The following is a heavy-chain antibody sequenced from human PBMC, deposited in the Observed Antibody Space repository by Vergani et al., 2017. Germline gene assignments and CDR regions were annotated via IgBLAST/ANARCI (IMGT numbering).Heavy chain of an antibody. CDR2: INPNSGGT. J-gene: IGHJ6*02. D-gene: IGHD3-3*01. Sequence: QVQLVQSGAEVKKPGASVKVSCKASGYTFTGYYMHWVRQAPGQGLEWMGWINPNSGGTNYAQKFQGRVTMTRDTSISTAYMELSRLRSDDTAVYYCARDLTIPAYYYYGMDVGGQGTTVTVSS. CDR3: ARDLTIPAYYYYGMDV. CDR1: GYTFTGYY. V-gene: IGHV1-2*02.